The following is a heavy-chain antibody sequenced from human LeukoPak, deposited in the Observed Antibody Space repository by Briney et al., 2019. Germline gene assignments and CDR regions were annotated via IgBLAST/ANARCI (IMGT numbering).Heavy chain of an antibody. CDR3: AKAGYYYDSSGYYYFDY. D-gene: IGHD3-22*01. CDR1: GFTFSSYW. CDR2: IKQDGSEK. V-gene: IGHV3-7*03. Sequence: GGSLRLSCAASGFTFSSYWMSWVRQAPGRGLEWVANIKQDGSEKYYVDSVKGRFTISRDNAKNSLYLQMNSLRAEDTAVYYCAKAGYYYDSSGYYYFDYWGQGTLVTVSS. J-gene: IGHJ4*02.